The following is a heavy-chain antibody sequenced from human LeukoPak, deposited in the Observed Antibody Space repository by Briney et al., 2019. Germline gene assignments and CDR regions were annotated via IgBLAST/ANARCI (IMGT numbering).Heavy chain of an antibody. V-gene: IGHV3-23*01. D-gene: IGHD2-2*01. J-gene: IGHJ4*02. CDR2: ISGSGSST. Sequence: GGSLRLSCAASGFTFSSYAMSWVRQAPGKGLEWVSAISGSGSSTYYADSVKSRFTIPRDNSKNTLYLQMNSLRAEDTAVYYCAKVGYCSSTSCYWRGTYYFDYWGQGTLVTVSS. CDR3: AKVGYCSSTSCYWRGTYYFDY. CDR1: GFTFSSYA.